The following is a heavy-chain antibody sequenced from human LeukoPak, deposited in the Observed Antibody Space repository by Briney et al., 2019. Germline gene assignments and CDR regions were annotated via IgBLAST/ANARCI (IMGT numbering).Heavy chain of an antibody. CDR3: ARVDTAMVYYFDY. D-gene: IGHD5-18*01. J-gene: IGHJ4*02. V-gene: IGHV5-51*01. CDR2: IYPGDSDT. Sequence: GESLKISCKGSGYSFTSYWIGWVRQMPGKGLEWMGIIYPGDSDTRYSPSFQGQVTISADKSISTAYPQWSSLKASDTAMYYCARVDTAMVYYFDYWGQGTLVTVSS. CDR1: GYSFTSYW.